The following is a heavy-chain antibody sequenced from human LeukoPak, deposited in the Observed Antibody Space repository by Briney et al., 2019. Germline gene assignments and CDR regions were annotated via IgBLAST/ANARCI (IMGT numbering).Heavy chain of an antibody. D-gene: IGHD1-26*01. CDR3: ARGPNLQWELTDQYFEH. V-gene: IGHV1-8*01. CDR2: MNPNSGNT. CDR1: GYTFTSYV. Sequence: ASVKVSCKASGYTFTSYVINWVRQATGQGLEWMGWMNPNSGNTGYAQKFQGRVTMTRNTSISTAYMELSSLRSEDTAVYYCARGPNLQWELTDQYFEHWGQGNLVTVSS. J-gene: IGHJ1*01.